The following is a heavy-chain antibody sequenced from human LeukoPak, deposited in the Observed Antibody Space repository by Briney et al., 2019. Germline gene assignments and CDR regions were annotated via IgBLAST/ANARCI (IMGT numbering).Heavy chain of an antibody. D-gene: IGHD6-19*01. CDR1: GGSISSGSYY. CDR3: ARDKEQWLVYIGDAFDI. J-gene: IGHJ3*02. CDR2: IYYSGST. Sequence: PSETLSLTCTVSGGSISSGSYYWGWIRQPPGKGLEWIGSIYYSGSTYYNPSLKGRVTISVDKSKNQFSLKLSSVTAADTAVYYCARDKEQWLVYIGDAFDIWGQGTMVTVSS. V-gene: IGHV4-39*07.